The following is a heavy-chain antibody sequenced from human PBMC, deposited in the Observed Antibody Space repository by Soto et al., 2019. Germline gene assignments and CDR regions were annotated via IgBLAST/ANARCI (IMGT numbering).Heavy chain of an antibody. D-gene: IGHD5-18*01. CDR3: ACIFSGGYSYGLYYYGMDA. Sequence: PEAFPHLNTVSAGTPSPGRYYVCRLLLPQGKGLEWIGSIFYSGSTYYNPSLKSRVTISVDTSKNQFSLKLSSVTAADTAVYYCACIFSGGYSYGLYYYGMDAWGQGTTVT. J-gene: IGHJ6*02. CDR1: AGTPSPGRYY. CDR2: IFYSGST. V-gene: IGHV4-39*01.